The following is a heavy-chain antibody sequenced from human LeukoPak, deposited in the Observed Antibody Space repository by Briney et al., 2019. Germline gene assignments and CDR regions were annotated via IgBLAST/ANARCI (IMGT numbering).Heavy chain of an antibody. CDR1: GGTFSSYA. CDR2: IIPIFGTA. CDR3: ARIVAVYRIAAAGTGFSYFDY. D-gene: IGHD6-13*01. J-gene: IGHJ4*02. Sequence: GSSVKVSCKASGGTFSSYAISWVLQAPGQGLEWMGGIIPIFGTANYAQKFQGRVTITADESTSTAYMELSSLRSEDTAVYYCARIVAVYRIAAAGTGFSYFDYWGQGTLVTVSS. V-gene: IGHV1-69*01.